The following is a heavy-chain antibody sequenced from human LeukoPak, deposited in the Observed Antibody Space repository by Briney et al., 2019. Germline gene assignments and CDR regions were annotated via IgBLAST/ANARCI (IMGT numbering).Heavy chain of an antibody. CDR1: GFTFSRYA. V-gene: IGHV3-30*04. Sequence: PGGSLRLSCAASGFTFSRYAFHWVRQAPGKGLEWVAVISYDGRNQYYADSVKGRFTISKDNSKNTLYLQISSLRSEDTAVYYCAREGEATKFCSSSSCIPDFWGQGTLVTVSS. J-gene: IGHJ4*02. CDR3: AREGEATKFCSSSSCIPDF. CDR2: ISYDGRNQ. D-gene: IGHD2-2*01.